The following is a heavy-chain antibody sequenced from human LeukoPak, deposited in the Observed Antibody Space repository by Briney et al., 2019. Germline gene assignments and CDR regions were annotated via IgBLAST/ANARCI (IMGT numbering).Heavy chain of an antibody. CDR3: ARGSIAARRGPPDI. V-gene: IGHV3-48*03. CDR2: ISSSSSII. D-gene: IGHD6-6*01. CDR1: GFTFSSYG. J-gene: IGHJ3*02. Sequence: SGGSLRLSCAASGFTFSSYGMNWVRQAPGRGLEWVSYISSSSSIIYYADSVKGRFTISRDTAKNSLSLQMNSLRAEDTAVYYCARGSIAARRGPPDIWGQGTMVTVSS.